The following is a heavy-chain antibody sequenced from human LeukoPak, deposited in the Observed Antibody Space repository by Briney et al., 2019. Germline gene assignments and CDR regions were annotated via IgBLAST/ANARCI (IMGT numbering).Heavy chain of an antibody. Sequence: SETLSLTCTVSGGSISSYYWSWIRQPPGKGLEWIGYIYRSGSTNYNASLKSRVTISVDTSKNQFSPKLSSVSAADTAVYYCAGHDYGIYYFDYWGQGTLVTVSS. CDR3: AGHDYGIYYFDY. D-gene: IGHD4-17*01. J-gene: IGHJ4*02. CDR1: GGSISSYY. CDR2: IYRSGST. V-gene: IGHV4-59*01.